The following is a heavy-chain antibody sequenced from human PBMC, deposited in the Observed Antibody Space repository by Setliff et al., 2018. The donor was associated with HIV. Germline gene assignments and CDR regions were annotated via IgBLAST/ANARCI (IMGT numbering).Heavy chain of an antibody. CDR1: GMSFSNAW. Sequence: GGSLRLSCAASGMSFSNAWMSWVRQAPGKGPEWLGFVNSNEIDYADSVRGRFTISRDNSKSSMYLQMRSLRVEDTAVYYCARALDTAMANGYFELWGPGTVVTVSS. CDR3: ARALDTAMANGYFEL. D-gene: IGHD5-18*01. J-gene: IGHJ4*02. V-gene: IGHV3-11*04. CDR2: VNSNEI.